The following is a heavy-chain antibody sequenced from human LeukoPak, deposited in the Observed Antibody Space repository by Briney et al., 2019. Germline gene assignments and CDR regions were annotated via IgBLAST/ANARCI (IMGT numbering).Heavy chain of an antibody. Sequence: PGGSLRLSCAASGFTFSYYAMAWVRQAPGKGLEWVSTLSRDGANTHYADSVRGRFTISRDNPKNTLYLQMNSLRAEDTAVYYCAKGVGITIYDYWGQGTLVTVSS. CDR1: GFTFSYYA. J-gene: IGHJ4*02. V-gene: IGHV3-23*01. D-gene: IGHD3-3*01. CDR3: AKGVGITIYDY. CDR2: LSRDGANT.